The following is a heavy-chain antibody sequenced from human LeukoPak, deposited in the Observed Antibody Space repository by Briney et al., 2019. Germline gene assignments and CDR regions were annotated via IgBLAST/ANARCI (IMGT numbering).Heavy chain of an antibody. CDR3: ASWGSGWSNY. CDR2: IYYSGST. CDR1: GGSISSYY. D-gene: IGHD6-19*01. Sequence: TLSLTCTVSGGSISSYYWSWIRQPPGKGLEWIGYIYYSGSTNYNPSLKSRVTISVDTSKNQFSLKLSSVTAADTAVYYCASWGSGWSNYWGQGTLVTVSS. J-gene: IGHJ4*02. V-gene: IGHV4-59*01.